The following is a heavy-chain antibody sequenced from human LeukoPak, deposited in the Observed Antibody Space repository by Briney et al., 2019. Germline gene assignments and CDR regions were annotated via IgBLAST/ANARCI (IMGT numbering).Heavy chain of an antibody. CDR2: ITEGGGNI. Sequence: GGSLRLSCAASGLTFSRHVMSWVRQAPGKGLEYVSSITEGGGNIYYADSVKGRFTISRDDSKNTLYLQMNSLRAEDTAVYYCARKGIDGSGYDLDYWGQGILVTVSS. J-gene: IGHJ4*02. CDR1: GLTFSRHV. V-gene: IGHV3-23*01. CDR3: ARKGIDGSGYDLDY. D-gene: IGHD5-12*01.